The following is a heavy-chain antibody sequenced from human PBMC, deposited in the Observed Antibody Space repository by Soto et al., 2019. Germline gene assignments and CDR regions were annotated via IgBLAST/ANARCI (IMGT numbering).Heavy chain of an antibody. Sequence: GGSLRLSCASSGVTFISYAMSLVRQAPGKGLEWVSAISGSGGSTYYADSVKGRFTISRDNSKNTLYLQMNSLRAEDTAVYYCAKDGEKYDYSNYQSGFDYWGQGTLVTVSS. CDR2: ISGSGGST. CDR1: GVTFISYA. V-gene: IGHV3-23*01. J-gene: IGHJ4*02. CDR3: AKDGEKYDYSNYQSGFDY. D-gene: IGHD4-4*01.